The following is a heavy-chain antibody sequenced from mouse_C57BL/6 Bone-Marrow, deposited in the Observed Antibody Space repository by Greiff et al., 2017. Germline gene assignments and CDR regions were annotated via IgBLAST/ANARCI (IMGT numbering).Heavy chain of an antibody. CDR1: GFTFTSYA. CDR3: AITTVVAPYWYFDV. V-gene: IGHV5-4*03. Sequence: EVKLVESGGGLVQPGGSLKLSCAASGFTFTSYAMSWVRQTPEKRLELVATISDGGSYTYYPDNVKGRFTISRDNAKNNLYLQMSHLKSEDTAMYYGAITTVVAPYWYFDVWGTGTTVTVSS. D-gene: IGHD1-1*01. J-gene: IGHJ1*03. CDR2: ISDGGSYT.